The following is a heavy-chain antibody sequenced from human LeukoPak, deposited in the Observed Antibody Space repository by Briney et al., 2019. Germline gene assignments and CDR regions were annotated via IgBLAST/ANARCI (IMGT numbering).Heavy chain of an antibody. V-gene: IGHV1-2*02. D-gene: IGHD3-22*01. J-gene: IGHJ3*02. CDR2: INPNSGGT. CDR3: ARTYYYDSSGSFGQNAFDI. CDR1: GYTFTGYY. Sequence: ASVKVSCKASGYTFTGYYMHWVRQAPGQGLEWMGWINPNSGGTNYAQKFQGRVTMTRDTSISTAYMELSRLRSDDTAVYYCARTYYYDSSGSFGQNAFDIWGQGTMVTVSS.